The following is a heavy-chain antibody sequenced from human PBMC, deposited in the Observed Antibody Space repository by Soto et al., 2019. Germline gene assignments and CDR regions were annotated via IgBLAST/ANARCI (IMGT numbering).Heavy chain of an antibody. V-gene: IGHV4-59*01. Sequence: SETLSLTCTVSGGPISSYYWSWIRQPPGKGLEWIGYIYYSGSTNYNPSLKSRVTISVDTSKNQFSLKLSSVTAADTAVYYCARSPAYDILTGYYYYYYYYMDVWGKGTTVTVSS. J-gene: IGHJ6*03. CDR2: IYYSGST. CDR3: ARSPAYDILTGYYYYYYYYMDV. CDR1: GGPISSYY. D-gene: IGHD3-9*01.